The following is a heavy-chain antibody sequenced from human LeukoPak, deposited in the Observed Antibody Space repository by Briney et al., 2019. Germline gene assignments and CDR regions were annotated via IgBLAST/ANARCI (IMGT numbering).Heavy chain of an antibody. CDR1: GYSISSGYY. CDR3: AREGYGDLDY. Sequence: SETLSLTCTVSGYSISSGYYWGWIRQPPGKGREWIGSIYHSGSTYYNPSLKSRVTISVDTSKNQFSLKLSSVTAADTAVYYCAREGYGDLDYWGQGTLVTVSS. D-gene: IGHD4-17*01. CDR2: IYHSGST. V-gene: IGHV4-38-2*02. J-gene: IGHJ4*02.